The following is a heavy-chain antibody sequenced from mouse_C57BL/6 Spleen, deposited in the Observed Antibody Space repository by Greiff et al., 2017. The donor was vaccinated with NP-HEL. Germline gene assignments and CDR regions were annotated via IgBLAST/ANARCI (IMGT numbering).Heavy chain of an antibody. CDR1: GYAFSSSW. CDR2: IYPGDGDT. D-gene: IGHD4-1*01. J-gene: IGHJ4*01. CDR3: ARRWDVGAMDY. Sequence: QVHVKQSGPELVKPGASVKISCKASGYAFSSSWMNWVKQRPGKGLEWIGRIYPGDGDTNYNGKFKGKATLTADKSSSTAYMQLSSLTSEDSAVYFCARRWDVGAMDYWGQGTSVTVSS. V-gene: IGHV1-82*01.